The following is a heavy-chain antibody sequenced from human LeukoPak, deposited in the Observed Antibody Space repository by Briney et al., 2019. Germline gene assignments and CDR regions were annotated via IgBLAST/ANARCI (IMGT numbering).Heavy chain of an antibody. CDR2: INAGNGNA. D-gene: IGHD3-22*01. V-gene: IGHV1-3*01. J-gene: IGHJ1*01. CDR3: ARVPLHDRNDYYYPH. Sequence: GASVKVSCKASGYTFTDYGTHWVRQAPGQRLEWMAWINAGNGNAKYSQKFQGRVTITRDTSASTAYMELSSLRSGDTAVYYCARVPLHDRNDYYYPHWGQGTVVTVSS. CDR1: GYTFTDYG.